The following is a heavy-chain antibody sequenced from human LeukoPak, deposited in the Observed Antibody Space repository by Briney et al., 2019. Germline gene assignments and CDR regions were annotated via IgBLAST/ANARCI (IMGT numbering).Heavy chain of an antibody. CDR3: AKGGQGVVPAAIAY. V-gene: IGHV3-23*01. Sequence: GGSLGLSCAASGFTFNSYAMSWVRQAPGKGLEWVSAISGSGGSTYYADSVKGRFTISRDNSKNTLYLQMNSLRAEDTAVYYCAKGGQGVVPAAIAYWGQGTLVTVSS. D-gene: IGHD2-2*01. CDR1: GFTFNSYA. J-gene: IGHJ4*02. CDR2: ISGSGGST.